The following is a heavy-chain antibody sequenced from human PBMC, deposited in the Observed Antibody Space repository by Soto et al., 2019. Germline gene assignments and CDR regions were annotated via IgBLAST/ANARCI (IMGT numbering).Heavy chain of an antibody. CDR1: GYTFTTYY. V-gene: IGHV1-46*01. J-gene: IGHJ4*02. CDR3: AGAVSTKTAPIDY. CDR2: ITPSSGST. D-gene: IGHD4-17*01. Sequence: QVQLVQSGAEVKNPGASVKVSCKASGYTFTTYYMHWLRQARGQGLEWMGIITPSSGSTRYEQKFQDRVTMNRETSTSTVYMELSSLRSEDTAVYYCAGAVSTKTAPIDYWGQGTLVTVSS.